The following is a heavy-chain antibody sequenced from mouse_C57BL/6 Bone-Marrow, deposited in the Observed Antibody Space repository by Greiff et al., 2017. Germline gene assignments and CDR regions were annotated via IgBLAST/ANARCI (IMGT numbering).Heavy chain of an antibody. V-gene: IGHV1-64*01. Sequence: QVQLQQPGAELVKPGASVKLSCKASGYTFTSYWMHWVKQRPGQGLEWIGMIHPNSGSTNYNEKFKSKATLTVDKSSSTAYMQLSSLTSEDSAVYYGAVPSYYSNSAWFAYWGQGTLVTVSA. CDR2: IHPNSGST. D-gene: IGHD2-5*01. CDR1: GYTFTSYW. J-gene: IGHJ3*01. CDR3: AVPSYYSNSAWFAY.